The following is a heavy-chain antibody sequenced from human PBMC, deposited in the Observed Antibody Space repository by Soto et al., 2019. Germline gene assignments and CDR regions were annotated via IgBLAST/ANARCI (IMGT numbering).Heavy chain of an antibody. V-gene: IGHV5-51*01. CDR2: IYPGDSDT. CDR1: GYGFSAYW. J-gene: IGHJ3*01. D-gene: IGHD1-1*01. CDR3: ARPPLAGLDAFHV. Sequence: GESLKISCTGSGYGFSAYWIAWVCQMPGKGLEWMGIIYPGDSDTTYSPSFQGQVTISVDRSISSVYLQWSSLKASDTAIYYCARPPLAGLDAFHVWGQGTLVTVSS.